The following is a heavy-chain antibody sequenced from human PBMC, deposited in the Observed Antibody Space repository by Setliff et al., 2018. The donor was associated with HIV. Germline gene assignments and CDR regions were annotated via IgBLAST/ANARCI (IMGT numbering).Heavy chain of an antibody. D-gene: IGHD4-4*01. J-gene: IGHJ6*02. V-gene: IGHV3-74*01. CDR3: ARDITTCWDV. CDR2: IDGDGSGT. CDR1: GFTFRNYW. Sequence: LRLSCAASGFTFRNYWMHWVRQAPGKGLVWVSRIDGDGSGTSYADSVQGRFTISRDTAKNTLYLQMNSLRAEDTAVYYCARDITTCWDVWGQGTTVTVSS.